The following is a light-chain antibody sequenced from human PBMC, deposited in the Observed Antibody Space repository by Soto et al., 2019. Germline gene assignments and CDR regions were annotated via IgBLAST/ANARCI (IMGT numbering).Light chain of an antibody. Sequence: VMTQSPATLSLSPGERATLSCRASQSVGANLAWYQQKPGQAPRLLIYGASTRATGIPARFSGSVSGTEFTLTISSLQSEDFAVYYCHQYNNWPYTFGQGTKLEIK. CDR3: HQYNNWPYT. CDR1: QSVGAN. CDR2: GAS. V-gene: IGKV3-15*01. J-gene: IGKJ2*01.